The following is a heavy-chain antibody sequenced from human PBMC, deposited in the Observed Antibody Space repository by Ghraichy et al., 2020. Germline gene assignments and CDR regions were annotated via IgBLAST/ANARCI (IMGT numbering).Heavy chain of an antibody. Sequence: GGSLRLSCAASGFTFSDYYMSWIRQAPGKGLEWVSYISSSGSTIYYADSVKGRFTISRDNAKNSLYLQMNSLRAEDTAVYYCARDSGGNIAVAGRVFNAFDILGQGTMVTVSS. CDR2: ISSSGSTI. J-gene: IGHJ3*02. CDR3: ARDSGGNIAVAGRVFNAFDI. D-gene: IGHD6-19*01. CDR1: GFTFSDYY. V-gene: IGHV3-11*01.